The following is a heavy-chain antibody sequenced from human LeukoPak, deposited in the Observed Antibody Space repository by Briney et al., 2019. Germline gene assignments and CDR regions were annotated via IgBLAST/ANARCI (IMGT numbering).Heavy chain of an antibody. Sequence: SETLSLTCTVSGGSISSSSYYWGWIRQPPGKGLEWIGSIYYSGSTYYNPSLKSRVTISVDTSKNQFSLKLSSVTAADTAVYYCARSEPSCSTSCGYFDLWGRGTLVTVSS. CDR3: ARSEPSCSTSCGYFDL. CDR2: IYYSGST. V-gene: IGHV4-39*07. D-gene: IGHD2-2*01. CDR1: GGSISSSSYY. J-gene: IGHJ2*01.